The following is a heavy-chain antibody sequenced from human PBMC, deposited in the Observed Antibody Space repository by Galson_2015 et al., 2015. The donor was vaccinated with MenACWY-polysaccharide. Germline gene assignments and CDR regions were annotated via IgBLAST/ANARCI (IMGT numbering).Heavy chain of an antibody. Sequence: SLRLSCAASGFTFSSYDMAWVRQAPGKGLEWVSSVSGSGTSTYYADSVNGRFTISRDNSKNTLYLQMNSLRAEDTAVYFCATDPKTTTVNKDHFDYWGQGTLVTVSS. CDR1: GFTFSSYD. V-gene: IGHV3-23*01. CDR2: VSGSGTST. CDR3: ATDPKTTTVNKDHFDY. D-gene: IGHD4-11*01. J-gene: IGHJ4*02.